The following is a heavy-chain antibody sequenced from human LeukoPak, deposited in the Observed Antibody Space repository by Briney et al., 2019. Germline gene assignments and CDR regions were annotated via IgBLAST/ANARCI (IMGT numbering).Heavy chain of an antibody. Sequence: GRSLRLSCAASGFTFSNYGMHWVRQAPGKGLEWVAAISSDGNNKFYTDSVKGRFTISRDNSKNTLYLQINSLRGEDTAVYHCAKDGSDTIAAATYYYYPMDVWGRGTTVIVSS. V-gene: IGHV3-30*18. CDR2: ISSDGNNK. CDR1: GFTFSNYG. J-gene: IGHJ6*02. CDR3: AKDGSDTIAAATYYYYPMDV. D-gene: IGHD6-13*01.